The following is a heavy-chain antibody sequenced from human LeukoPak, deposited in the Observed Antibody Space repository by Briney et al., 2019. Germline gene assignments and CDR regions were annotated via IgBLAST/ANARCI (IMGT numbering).Heavy chain of an antibody. CDR2: IYYSGST. J-gene: IGHJ3*02. V-gene: IGHV4-59*02. Sequence: SETLSLTCTVSGDSVSSYYWNWIRQPPGKGLEWIGYIYYSGSTNYNPSLKSRVTISVDTSKNQFSLKLSSVTAADTAVYYCASLCTADAFDIWGQGTMVTVSS. D-gene: IGHD3-10*02. CDR1: GDSVSSYY. CDR3: ASLCTADAFDI.